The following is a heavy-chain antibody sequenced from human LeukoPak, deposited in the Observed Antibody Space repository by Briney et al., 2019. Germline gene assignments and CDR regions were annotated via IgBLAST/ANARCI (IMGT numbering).Heavy chain of an antibody. CDR3: ARGSIAAAGTYTFDY. CDR1: GDSVSTNNAA. V-gene: IGHV6-1*01. J-gene: IGHJ4*02. D-gene: IGHD6-13*01. CDR2: TQYRSEWSF. Sequence: SQTLSLTCAISGDSVSTNNAAWNWIRQSPSRGLEWLGRTQYRSEWSFDYALSMKGRITVNPDTSKNQFSLQLNSVTPEDTAVYYCARGSIAAAGTYTFDYWGRGTLVTVSS.